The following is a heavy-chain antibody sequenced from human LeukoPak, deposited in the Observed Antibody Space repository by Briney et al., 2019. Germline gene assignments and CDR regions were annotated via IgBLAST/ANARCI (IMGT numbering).Heavy chain of an antibody. CDR1: GYTFTGYF. D-gene: IGHD2-21*02. CDR2: INPNSGDT. V-gene: IGHV1-2*02. J-gene: IGHJ3*02. CDR3: ASARFCGGDCPLGAFDI. Sequence: ASVKVSCKASGYTFTGYFMHWVRQAPGQGLEWMGWINPNSGDTNYAQRFQGRVTMTRDMSTSTVYMELSSLRSEDTAVYYCASARFCGGDCPLGAFDIWGQGTMVTVSS.